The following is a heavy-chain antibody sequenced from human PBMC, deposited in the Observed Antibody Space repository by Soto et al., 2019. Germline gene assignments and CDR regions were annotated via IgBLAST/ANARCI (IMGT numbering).Heavy chain of an antibody. V-gene: IGHV1-24*01. CDR2: FDPEDGET. CDR1: GYTLTELS. Sequence: ASVKVSCKVSGYTLTELSMHWVRQAPGKGLEWMGGFDPEDGETIYAQKFQGRVTMTEDTSTDTAYMELSSLRSEDTAVYYCATVPVQLEPNYYYYYMDVWGKGTTVTVSS. J-gene: IGHJ6*03. D-gene: IGHD1-1*01. CDR3: ATVPVQLEPNYYYYYMDV.